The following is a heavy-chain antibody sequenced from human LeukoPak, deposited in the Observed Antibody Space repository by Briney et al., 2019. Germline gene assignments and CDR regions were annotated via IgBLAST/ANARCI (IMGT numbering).Heavy chain of an antibody. CDR2: IWYDGSNK. D-gene: IGHD6-13*01. Sequence: PGRSLRLSCAASGFTFSGYGMHWVRQAPGKGVEGVAVIWYDGSNKYYADSVKGRFTISRDNAKNSLYLQMSSLRAEDTAVYYRARGGHLAAADLPTGDFWGQGTLVTVSS. V-gene: IGHV3-33*01. J-gene: IGHJ4*02. CDR3: ARGGHLAAADLPTGDF. CDR1: GFTFSGYG.